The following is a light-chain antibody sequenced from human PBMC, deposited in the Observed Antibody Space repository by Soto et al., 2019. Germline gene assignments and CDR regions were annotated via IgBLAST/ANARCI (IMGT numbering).Light chain of an antibody. J-gene: IGKJ5*01. Sequence: DIQTTQSPSTLSASVGDRVTITCRASQSISSWLAWYQQKPGKAPKLLMYGASSLEGGVPSRFSGSGSGTEFTLTISSLQPDDFATYYCQQYNSYPITFGQGTRLEI. CDR1: QSISSW. CDR3: QQYNSYPIT. V-gene: IGKV1-5*01. CDR2: GAS.